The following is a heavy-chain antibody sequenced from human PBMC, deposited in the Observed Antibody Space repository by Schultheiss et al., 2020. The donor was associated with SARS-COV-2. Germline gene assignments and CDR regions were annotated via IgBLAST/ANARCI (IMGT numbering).Heavy chain of an antibody. V-gene: IGHV3-48*03. Sequence: GGSLRLSCAASGFTFSSYEMNWVRQAPGKGLEWVSYISSSGSTIYYADSVKGRFTISRDNAKNSLYLQMNSLRAEDTAVYYCAGSMATITVVYYYGMDVWGQGTTVTVSS. CDR2: ISSSGSTI. CDR3: AGSMATITVVYYYGMDV. CDR1: GFTFSSYE. J-gene: IGHJ6*02. D-gene: IGHD5-24*01.